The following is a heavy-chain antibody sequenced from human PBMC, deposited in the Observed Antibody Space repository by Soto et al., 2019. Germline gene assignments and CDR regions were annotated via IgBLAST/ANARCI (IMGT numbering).Heavy chain of an antibody. CDR2: ISYDGSNK. CDR1: GFTFSTYD. CDR3: ARRGEMTPYYFDY. D-gene: IGHD3-16*01. J-gene: IGHJ4*02. V-gene: IGHV3-30-3*01. Sequence: QVQLVESGGGVVQPGRSLTLSCAASGFTFSTYDMHWVRQAPGKGLEWVAVISYDGSNKYYADSVKGRVTISRDNSRNTVYLQMNSLIAEDTAVYYCARRGEMTPYYFDYWGQGTLVTVSS.